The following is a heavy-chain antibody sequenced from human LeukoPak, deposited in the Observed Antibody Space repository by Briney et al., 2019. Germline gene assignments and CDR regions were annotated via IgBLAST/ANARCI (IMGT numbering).Heavy chain of an antibody. CDR3: ARDNYGGYFDL. CDR2: TLYDGSNK. V-gene: IGHV3-30*03. Sequence: GGSLRLSCVASGFTFSSYWMNWVRQAPGKGLEWVAGTLYDGSNKYYADSVKGRFTNSRDNSKNTLYLQMNSLTTEDTAVYYCARDNYGGYFDLWGRGTLVTVSS. D-gene: IGHD4-23*01. CDR1: GFTFSSYW. J-gene: IGHJ2*01.